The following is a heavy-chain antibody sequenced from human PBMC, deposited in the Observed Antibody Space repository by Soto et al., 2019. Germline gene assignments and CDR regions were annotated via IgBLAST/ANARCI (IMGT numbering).Heavy chain of an antibody. D-gene: IGHD2-2*01. CDR3: VKDGGYCSSSSCYAPRNHYFDS. V-gene: IGHV3-7*03. Sequence: EMQLVESGGGLVQPGGSLRVSCAASGFTFSDYWMSWVRQAPGKGPEWVANIKFDGSVKQYVDSVRGRFTISRDNSKNSLVLQMNSLAAADTAVYYCVKDGGYCSSSSCYAPRNHYFDSWGQGTLVTVSS. J-gene: IGHJ4*02. CDR1: GFTFSDYW. CDR2: IKFDGSVK.